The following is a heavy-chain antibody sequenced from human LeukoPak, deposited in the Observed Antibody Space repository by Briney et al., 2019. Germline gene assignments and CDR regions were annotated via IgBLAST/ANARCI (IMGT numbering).Heavy chain of an antibody. J-gene: IGHJ4*02. CDR1: GGSISSYY. D-gene: IGHD4-17*01. V-gene: IGHV4-59*08. CDR3: ARQEGDYGDYFDY. Sequence: PSETLSLTCTVSGGSISSYYWSWIRQPPGKGLEWIGYIYYSGSTNYNPSLKSRVTISVDTSKNQFSLKLSPVTAADTAVYYCARQEGDYGDYFDYWGQGTLVTVSS. CDR2: IYYSGST.